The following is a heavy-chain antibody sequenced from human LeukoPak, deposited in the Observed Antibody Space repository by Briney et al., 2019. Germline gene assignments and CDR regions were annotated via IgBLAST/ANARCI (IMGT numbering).Heavy chain of an antibody. J-gene: IGHJ4*02. V-gene: IGHV1-46*01. CDR3: ARDSVPGYYDILTGYYNEPFDY. CDR2: INPSGGST. Sequence: EASVKVSCKASGYTFTSYYMHWVRQAPGQGLEWMGIINPSGGSTSYAQKFQGRVTMTRDTSTSTVYMELSSLRSEDTAVYYCARDSVPGYYDILTGYYNEPFDYWGQGTLVTVSS. D-gene: IGHD3-9*01. CDR1: GYTFTSYY.